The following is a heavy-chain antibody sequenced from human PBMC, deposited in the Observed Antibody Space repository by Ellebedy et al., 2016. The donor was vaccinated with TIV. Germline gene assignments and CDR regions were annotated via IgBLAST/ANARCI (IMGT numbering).Heavy chain of an antibody. CDR1: GFTFSSYW. V-gene: IGHV3-7*01. Sequence: GESLKISXAASGFTFSSYWMSWVRQAPGKGLEWVANIKQDGSEKYYVDSVKGRFTISRDNSKNTLYLQMNSLRAEDAAVYYCARESADIVVVPAAIEGSLSGYYYGMDVWGQGTTVTVSS. D-gene: IGHD2-2*01. CDR3: ARESADIVVVPAAIEGSLSGYYYGMDV. CDR2: IKQDGSEK. J-gene: IGHJ6*02.